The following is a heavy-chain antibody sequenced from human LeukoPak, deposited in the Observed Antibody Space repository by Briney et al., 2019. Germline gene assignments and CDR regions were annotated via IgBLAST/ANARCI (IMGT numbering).Heavy chain of an antibody. D-gene: IGHD6-13*01. CDR1: GFTVSSNY. J-gene: IGHJ4*02. V-gene: IGHV3-69-1*01. CDR3: ARIGAGSSRDY. Sequence: GGSLRLSCAASGFTVSSNYMSWVRQAPGKGLEWVSSIVGSSSTYYADSLKGRFTISRDNAKNSLYLQMNSLRAEDTAVYYCARIGAGSSRDYWGQGTLVNVSS. CDR2: IVGSSST.